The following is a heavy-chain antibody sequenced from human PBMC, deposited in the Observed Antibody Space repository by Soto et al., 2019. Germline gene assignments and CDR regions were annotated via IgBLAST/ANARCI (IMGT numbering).Heavy chain of an antibody. CDR3: AKDVATMVRGVIPAGAFDI. CDR1: GFTFDDYA. Sequence: PGGSLRLSCAASGFTFDDYAVHWVRQAPGKGLEWVSGISWNSGSIGYADSVKGRFTISRDNAKNSLYLQMNSLRAEDTALYYCAKDVATMVRGVIPAGAFDIWGQGTMVTVSS. CDR2: ISWNSGSI. J-gene: IGHJ3*02. V-gene: IGHV3-9*01. D-gene: IGHD3-10*01.